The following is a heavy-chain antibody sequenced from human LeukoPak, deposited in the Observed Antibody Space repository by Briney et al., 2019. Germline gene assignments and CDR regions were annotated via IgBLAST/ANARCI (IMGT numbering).Heavy chain of an antibody. V-gene: IGHV3-64D*09. Sequence: GGSLRLSCSVSGFTFSNYNMHWVRQSPAKGLEHVSIIGDTGGTTRYADSVKGRFSVSRDNSKNTLYLQMSSLRPDDTAIYYCVKDLTYAFDYWGQGTLVTVSS. CDR1: GFTFSNYN. J-gene: IGHJ4*02. D-gene: IGHD3-16*01. CDR3: VKDLTYAFDY. CDR2: IGDTGGTT.